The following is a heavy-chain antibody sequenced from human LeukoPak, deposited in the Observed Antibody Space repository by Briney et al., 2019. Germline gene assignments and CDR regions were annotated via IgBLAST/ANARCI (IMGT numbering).Heavy chain of an antibody. CDR3: ARSYSSSWSGFDP. CDR1: GYSFTSYW. Sequence: GESLKISCKGSGYSFTSYWIGWVRQMSGKGLERMGIIYPGDSDTTYSPSFQGQVTISADKSISTAYLQWSSLKASDTAMYYCARSYSSSWSGFDPWGQGTLVTVSS. CDR2: IYPGDSDT. D-gene: IGHD6-13*01. J-gene: IGHJ5*02. V-gene: IGHV5-51*01.